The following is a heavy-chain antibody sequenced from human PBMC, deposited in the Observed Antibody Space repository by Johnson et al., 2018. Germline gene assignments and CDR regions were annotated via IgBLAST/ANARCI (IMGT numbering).Heavy chain of an antibody. J-gene: IGHJ6*03. D-gene: IGHD6-19*01. V-gene: IGHV3-21*01. CDR3: ARGFPSSGWSTHYYYYYMDV. Sequence: VQLVEAGGGLVNPGGSLRLCCAVSGFIFSDYSMNWVRQAPERGLEWVAFISDNSRYIYYADSVRGRLTFSGDNAKNSLYLQMNSLRAEDPAVYYGARGFPSSGWSTHYYYYYMDVWGKGTTVTVSS. CDR2: ISDNSRYI. CDR1: GFIFSDYS.